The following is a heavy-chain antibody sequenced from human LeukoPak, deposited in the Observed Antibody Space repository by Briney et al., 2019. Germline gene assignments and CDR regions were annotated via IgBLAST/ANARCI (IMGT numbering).Heavy chain of an antibody. CDR3: ARGPNSNWSGLDF. CDR2: ISPTGSTT. V-gene: IGHV3-74*01. J-gene: IGHJ4*02. CDR1: GFSFSGHW. D-gene: IGHD6-6*01. Sequence: TGGSLRLSCTASGFSFSGHWMHWARQLPGKGLVWVSRISPTGSTTSYADSVKGRFTVSIDNAKNTLYLQVNNLRAEDTAVYYCARGPNSNWSGLDFWGQGTLLTVSS.